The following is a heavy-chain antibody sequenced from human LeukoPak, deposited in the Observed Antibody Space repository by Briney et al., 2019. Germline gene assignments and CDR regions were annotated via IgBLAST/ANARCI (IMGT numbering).Heavy chain of an antibody. CDR1: GGSISSSSYY. J-gene: IGHJ2*01. CDR2: IYYSGST. Sequence: SETLSLTCTVSGGSISSSSYYWGWIRQPPGKGLEWIGSIYYSGSTYYNPSLKSRVTISVDTSKNQFSLKLSSVTATDTAVYYCARLTSSWYQDWYFDLWGRGTLVTVSS. D-gene: IGHD6-13*01. V-gene: IGHV4-39*07. CDR3: ARLTSSWYQDWYFDL.